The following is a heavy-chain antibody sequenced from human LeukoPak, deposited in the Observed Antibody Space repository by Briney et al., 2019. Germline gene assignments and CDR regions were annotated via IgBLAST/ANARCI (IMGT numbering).Heavy chain of an antibody. CDR2: IYYSGST. Sequence: SETLSLTCTVSGGSISSSRDYWGWIRQPPGKGLEWIGSIYYSGSTYYNPSLKSRVTISVDTSKNQFSLKLSSVTAADTAVYYCASGPSSGWYEIAYWGQGTLVTVSS. CDR1: GGSISSSRDY. CDR3: ASGPSSGWYEIAY. V-gene: IGHV4-39*07. D-gene: IGHD6-19*01. J-gene: IGHJ4*02.